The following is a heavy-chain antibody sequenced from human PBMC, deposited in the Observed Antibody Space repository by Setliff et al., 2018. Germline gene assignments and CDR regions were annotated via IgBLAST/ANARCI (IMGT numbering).Heavy chain of an antibody. V-gene: IGHV1-2*06. CDR1: GYTFTGYY. Sequence: GASVKVSCKASGYTFTGYYMHWVRQAPGRGLEWMGRINPNSGGTNYAQKFQGRVTMTRDTSISTAYMELSRLRSDDTAVYYCARVRSSSWLVVNWFDPWGQGTQVTVSS. CDR3: ARVRSSSWLVVNWFDP. J-gene: IGHJ5*02. CDR2: INPNSGGT. D-gene: IGHD6-13*01.